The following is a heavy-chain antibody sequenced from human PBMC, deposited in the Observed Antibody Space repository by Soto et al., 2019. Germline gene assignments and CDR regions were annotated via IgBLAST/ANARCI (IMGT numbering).Heavy chain of an antibody. CDR1: VDSVSRNSAA. CDR2: TYYKSRWDH. V-gene: IGHV6-1*01. CDR3: ALEIAAAGYSFYYFDY. Sequence: SQTLSLTCAISVDSVSRNSAAWTWIRQSPSRGLEWLGRTYYKSRWDHDYAVSVKGRITINADTSKNQFSLQLNSVTPEDTAVYYCALEIAAAGYSFYYFDYWGQGTLVTVSS. D-gene: IGHD6-13*01. J-gene: IGHJ4*02.